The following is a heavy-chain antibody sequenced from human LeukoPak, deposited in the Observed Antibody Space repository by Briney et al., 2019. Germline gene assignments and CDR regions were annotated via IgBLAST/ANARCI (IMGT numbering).Heavy chain of an antibody. D-gene: IGHD3-3*01. CDR1: GGSISSYY. V-gene: IGHV4-59*01. CDR3: ASRSSIWSGYQDTLYYFDS. Sequence: PSETLSLTCTVSGGSISSYYWSWIRQPPGKRLEWIGHIYYSGSSNYNPSLKSRVTISVDTSKNQFSLKLSSVTAADTAVYYCASRSSIWSGYQDTLYYFDSWGQGTLVTVSS. J-gene: IGHJ4*02. CDR2: IYYSGSS.